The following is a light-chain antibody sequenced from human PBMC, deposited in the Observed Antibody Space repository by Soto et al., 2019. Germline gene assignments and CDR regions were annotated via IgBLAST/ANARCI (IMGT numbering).Light chain of an antibody. CDR3: QQSYSTLIT. V-gene: IGKV1-39*01. J-gene: IGKJ5*01. CDR1: QSISSY. Sequence: DLQMTQSPSSLSASVGDRVTITCRASQSISSYLNWYQQKPGKAPKLLIYAASSLQSGVPSRFSGSGSGTDFTLTISSLQPEDFATYXCQQSYSTLITFGQGTRLEIK. CDR2: AAS.